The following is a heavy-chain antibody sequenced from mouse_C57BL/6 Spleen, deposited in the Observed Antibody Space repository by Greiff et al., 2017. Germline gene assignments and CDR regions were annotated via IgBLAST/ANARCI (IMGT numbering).Heavy chain of an antibody. V-gene: IGHV1-15*01. J-gene: IGHJ3*01. CDR2: IDPETGGT. D-gene: IGHD1-1*01. CDR3: TVPDYGSSPAWCAY. Sequence: QVQLQQSGAELVRPGASVTLSCKASGYTFTDYEMHWVKQTPVHGLEWIGAIDPETGGTAYNQKFKGKAILTADKSSSTAYMELRSLTSEDSAVYYCTVPDYGSSPAWCAYWGQGTLVTVSA. CDR1: GYTFTDYE.